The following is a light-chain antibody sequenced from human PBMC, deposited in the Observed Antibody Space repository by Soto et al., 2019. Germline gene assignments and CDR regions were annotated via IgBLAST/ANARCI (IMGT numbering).Light chain of an antibody. CDR3: QQYNDWPWT. CDR1: QSISST. Sequence: IVMTQSPATLSVSPVERATLSCRASQSISSTLAWYQQKPGQAPRLLIYGASTRPTGIPARFSGRGSGTEFTLTITSLQPEDFAVYYCQQYNDWPWTFGQGTKVDI. J-gene: IGKJ1*01. V-gene: IGKV3D-15*01. CDR2: GAS.